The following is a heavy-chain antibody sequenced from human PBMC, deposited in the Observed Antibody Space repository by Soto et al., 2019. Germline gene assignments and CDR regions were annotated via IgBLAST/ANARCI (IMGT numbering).Heavy chain of an antibody. D-gene: IGHD3-10*01. CDR3: ARQPYTSGAYSFDY. CDR1: GGSISSYY. V-gene: IGHV4-59*08. J-gene: IGHJ4*02. CDR2: IYYSGST. Sequence: QVQLQESGPGLVKPSETLSLTCTVSGGSISSYYWSWIRQPPGKGLEWIGYIYYSGSTNYNPSLKSRVTISVDTSKNQFSLKLGSVTAEDTAGYYCARQPYTSGAYSFDYGGQGTLVTVSS.